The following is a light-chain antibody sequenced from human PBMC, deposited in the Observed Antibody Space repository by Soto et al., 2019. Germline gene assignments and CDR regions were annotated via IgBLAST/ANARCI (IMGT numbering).Light chain of an antibody. V-gene: IGKV3-11*01. CDR2: DAS. Sequence: EIVLTQSPATLSLSPGARATLSCRASQSASSYLAWYQQKPGQAPRLLIYDASNRATGIPARFSGSGSGTDFTLTISSLEHEDFAVYYGQQRSNWPPPTFGGGTKVEIK. CDR3: QQRSNWPPPT. J-gene: IGKJ4*01. CDR1: QSASSY.